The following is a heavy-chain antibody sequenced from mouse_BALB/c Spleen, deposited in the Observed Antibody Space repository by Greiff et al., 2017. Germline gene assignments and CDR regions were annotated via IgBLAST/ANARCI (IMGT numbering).Heavy chain of an antibody. D-gene: IGHD2-10*02. V-gene: IGHV1S81*02. CDR2: INPSNGGT. J-gene: IGHJ3*01. Sequence: QVQLKQSGAELVKPGASVKLSCKASGYTFTSYYMYWVKQRPGQGLEWIGEINPSNGGTNFNEKFKSKATLTVDKSSSTAYMQLSSLTSEDSAVYYCTRSGEYGNWWFAYWGQGTLVTVSA. CDR1: GYTFTSYY. CDR3: TRSGEYGNWWFAY.